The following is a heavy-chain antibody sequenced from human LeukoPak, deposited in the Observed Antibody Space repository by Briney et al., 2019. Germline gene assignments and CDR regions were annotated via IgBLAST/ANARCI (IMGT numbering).Heavy chain of an antibody. CDR1: GGSISSSNW. CDR3: ASVKYGSGNYFDY. J-gene: IGHJ4*02. V-gene: IGHV4-4*02. CDR2: IYHSGST. D-gene: IGHD3-10*01. Sequence: SETRSLTCAVSGGSISSSNWWSWVRQPPGKGLEWIGEIYHSGSTNYNPSLKSRVTISVDKSKNQFSLKLSSVTAADTAVYYCASVKYGSGNYFDYWGQGTPVTVSS.